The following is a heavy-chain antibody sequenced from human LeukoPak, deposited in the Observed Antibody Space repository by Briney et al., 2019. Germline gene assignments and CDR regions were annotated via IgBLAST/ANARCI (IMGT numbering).Heavy chain of an antibody. Sequence: PGGSLRLSCAASGFTFDDYAMHWVRQAPGKGLEWVSGISWNSGSIGYADSVKGRFTISRDNAKNSLYLQMNSLRAEDTAVYYCARGRYSSSWYDYWGQGTLVTVSS. V-gene: IGHV3-9*01. CDR1: GFTFDDYA. CDR2: ISWNSGSI. J-gene: IGHJ4*02. D-gene: IGHD6-13*01. CDR3: ARGRYSSSWYDY.